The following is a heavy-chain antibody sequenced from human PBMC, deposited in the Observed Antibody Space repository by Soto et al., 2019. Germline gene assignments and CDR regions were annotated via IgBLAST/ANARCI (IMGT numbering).Heavy chain of an antibody. CDR1: GFTFSSYG. J-gene: IGHJ6*02. CDR2: IWYDGSNN. CDR3: ATGPGFTMKVVAPYGMDV. V-gene: IGHV3-30*02. D-gene: IGHD3-22*01. Sequence: PGGSLRLSCAASGFTFSSYGMHWVRQPPGKGLEWVAVIWYDGSNNYYADSVKGRFTISKNNSKNTLNLQMNSLRAEDKAVYYCATGPGFTMKVVAPYGMDVWGQGTTVTVSS.